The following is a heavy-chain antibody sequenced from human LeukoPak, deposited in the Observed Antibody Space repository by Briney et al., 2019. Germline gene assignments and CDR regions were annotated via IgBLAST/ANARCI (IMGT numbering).Heavy chain of an antibody. D-gene: IGHD4-23*01. J-gene: IGHJ4*02. CDR3: ARDRALEVITSTLDY. CDR1: GYSISSGYY. V-gene: IGHV4-38-2*02. CDR2: IYHSGST. Sequence: KSSETLSLTCTVSGYSISSGYYWGWIRQPPGKGLEWIGSIYHSGSTYYNPSLKSRVTISVDTSKNQFSLKLSSVTAADTAVYYCARDRALEVITSTLDYWGQGTLVTVSS.